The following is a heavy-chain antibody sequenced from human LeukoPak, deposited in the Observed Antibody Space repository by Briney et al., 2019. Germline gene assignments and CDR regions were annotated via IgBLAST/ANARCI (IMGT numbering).Heavy chain of an antibody. J-gene: IGHJ4*02. CDR2: IHYSGST. CDR3: ARANYGGNPDY. D-gene: IGHD4-23*01. V-gene: IGHV4-59*01. Sequence: SETLSLTCTVSGGSISSYYWSWIAQPPGKELEWIGYIHYSGSTNYKPSLKSRVTISVDTSKNQFSLRLSSVTAADTAVYYCARANYGGNPDYWGQGTLVTVSS. CDR1: GGSISSYY.